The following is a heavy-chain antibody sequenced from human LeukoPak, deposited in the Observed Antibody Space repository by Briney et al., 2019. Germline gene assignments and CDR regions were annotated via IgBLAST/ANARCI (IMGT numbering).Heavy chain of an antibody. CDR3: ARHPSWIQLWLRAFDI. CDR1: GGSFSGYY. J-gene: IGHJ3*02. CDR2: INHSGST. Sequence: SETLSLTCVVYGGSFSGYYWSWIRQPPGKGLEWIGEINHSGSTNYNPSLKSRVTIPVDTSKNQFSLKLSSVTAADTAVYYCARHPSWIQLWLRAFDIWGQGTMVTVSS. V-gene: IGHV4-34*01. D-gene: IGHD5-18*01.